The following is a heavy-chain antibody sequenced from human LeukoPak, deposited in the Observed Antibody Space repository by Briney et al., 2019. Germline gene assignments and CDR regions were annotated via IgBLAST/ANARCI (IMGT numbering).Heavy chain of an antibody. J-gene: IGHJ4*02. CDR3: AKLGTWLQYPFDF. CDR2: ISGSGGSA. D-gene: IGHD5-24*01. V-gene: IGHV3-23*01. Sequence: GGSLRLSCEASRFTFSSYAMGWVRQAPGKGLEWVSVISGSGGSAYYADSVKGRFTISRDNSKNTLYLQMNSLRAEDTAVYYCAKLGTWLQYPFDFWGQGTLVTVSS. CDR1: RFTFSSYA.